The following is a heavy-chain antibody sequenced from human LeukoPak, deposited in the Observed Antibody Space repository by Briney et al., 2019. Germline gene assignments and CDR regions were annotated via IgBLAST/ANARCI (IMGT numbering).Heavy chain of an antibody. D-gene: IGHD2/OR15-2a*01. CDR1: GGSISSSSYY. V-gene: IGHV4-39*07. Sequence: SETLSLTCKVSGGSISSSSYYWGWIRQPPGKGLEWIGSIYYSGSTYYNPSLKSRVTISVDTSKNQFSLKLSSVTAADTAVYYCARVPFPYYFDYWGQGTLVTVSS. CDR3: ARVPFPYYFDY. J-gene: IGHJ4*02. CDR2: IYYSGST.